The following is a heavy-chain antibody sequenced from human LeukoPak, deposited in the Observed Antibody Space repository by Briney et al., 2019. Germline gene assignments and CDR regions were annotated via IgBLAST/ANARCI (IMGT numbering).Heavy chain of an antibody. J-gene: IGHJ2*01. D-gene: IGHD5-12*01. Sequence: PSETLSLTCTVSGGSISSYYWSWIRQHPGKGLEWIGYIYYSGSTYYNPSLKSRVTISVDTSKNQFSLKLSSVTAADTAVYYCARDGSGYDRYWYFDLWGRGTLVTVSS. CDR3: ARDGSGYDRYWYFDL. V-gene: IGHV4-59*06. CDR2: IYYSGST. CDR1: GGSISSYY.